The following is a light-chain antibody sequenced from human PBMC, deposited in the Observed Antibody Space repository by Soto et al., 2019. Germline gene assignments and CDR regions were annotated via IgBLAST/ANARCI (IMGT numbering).Light chain of an antibody. Sequence: DIVMTQSPLSLPVTPGEPASISCRSSQSLLHSSGHNCLDWYLQKPGQSPQLLIYFGSNRASRVPDRFSGSGSGTDFTLKISRVEAEDVGLYYCMQTLQTPLTFGGGTKVEIK. CDR2: FGS. V-gene: IGKV2-28*01. J-gene: IGKJ4*01. CDR3: MQTLQTPLT. CDR1: QSLLHSSGHNC.